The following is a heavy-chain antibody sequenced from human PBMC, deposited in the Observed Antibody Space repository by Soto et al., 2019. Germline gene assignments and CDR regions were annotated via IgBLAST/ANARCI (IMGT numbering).Heavy chain of an antibody. Sequence: QVQLVESGGGVVQPGRSLRLSCAASGFTFSSYAMHWVRQAPGKGVEWVAVISYDGSNKYYADSVKGRFTISRDNSKNTLYLQMNSLRAEDTAVYYCARAPDSSGWLNWGQGTLVTVSS. CDR3: ARAPDSSGWLN. V-gene: IGHV3-30-3*01. CDR1: GFTFSSYA. J-gene: IGHJ4*02. D-gene: IGHD6-19*01. CDR2: ISYDGSNK.